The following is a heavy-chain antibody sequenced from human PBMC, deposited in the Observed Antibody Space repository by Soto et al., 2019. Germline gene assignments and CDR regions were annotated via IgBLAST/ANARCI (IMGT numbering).Heavy chain of an antibody. CDR3: ARCKDFWSGYSRGGMDV. V-gene: IGHV1-18*01. CDR2: VSVDSGDT. CDR1: GYPFSSFA. Sequence: QVQLVQSGAEVKKPGASVKVSCKASGYPFSSFAISWVRQAPGQGLEWVGWVSVDSGDTSSAQKFRGRVTMTTDTSTSTAYMELRSLRSDDTAVYYCARCKDFWSGYSRGGMDVWGQGTTVTVSS. J-gene: IGHJ6*02. D-gene: IGHD3-3*01.